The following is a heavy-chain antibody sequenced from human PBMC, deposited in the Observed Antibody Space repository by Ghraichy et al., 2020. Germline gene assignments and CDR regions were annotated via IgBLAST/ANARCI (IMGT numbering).Heavy chain of an antibody. CDR2: ISAYNGNT. V-gene: IGHV1-18*01. J-gene: IGHJ4*02. D-gene: IGHD2-8*01. Sequence: ASAKVSCKASGYTFTSYGISWVRQAPGQGLEWMGWISAYNGNTNYAQKLQGRVTMTTDTSTSTAYMELRSLRSDDTAVYYCARVPYCTNGVCSDYWGQGTLVTVSS. CDR3: ARVPYCTNGVCSDY. CDR1: GYTFTSYG.